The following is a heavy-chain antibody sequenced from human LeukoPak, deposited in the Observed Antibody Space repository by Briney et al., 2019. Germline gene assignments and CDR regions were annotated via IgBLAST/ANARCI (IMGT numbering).Heavy chain of an antibody. J-gene: IGHJ6*03. CDR1: GFTFSSYA. CDR2: ISYDGSNK. V-gene: IGHV3-30*04. CDR3: ARSSAAAGTIHYYYYYMDV. D-gene: IGHD6-13*01. Sequence: GGSLRLSCAASGFTFSSYAMHWVRQAPGKGLEWVAVISYDGSNKYYADSVKGRFTISRDNSKNTLYLQMNSLRAEDTAVYYCARSSAAAGTIHYYYYYMDVWGKGTTVTVSS.